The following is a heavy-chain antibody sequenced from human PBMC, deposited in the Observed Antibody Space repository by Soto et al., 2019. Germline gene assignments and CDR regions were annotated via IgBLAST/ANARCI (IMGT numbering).Heavy chain of an antibody. CDR1: GYTFSSYA. V-gene: IGHV3-23*01. D-gene: IGHD3-10*01. CDR2: ISGSGGST. Sequence: GGSLRLSYAASGYTFSSYAMSWVRQSPGKELEWFSAISGSGGSTYYADSVKGRFTISRDNSKNTLYLQMNSLRAEDTAVYYCAKTRPDDSISTVLLWFGALSGAFDIWGQGTMVTVSS. J-gene: IGHJ3*02. CDR3: AKTRPDDSISTVLLWFGALSGAFDI.